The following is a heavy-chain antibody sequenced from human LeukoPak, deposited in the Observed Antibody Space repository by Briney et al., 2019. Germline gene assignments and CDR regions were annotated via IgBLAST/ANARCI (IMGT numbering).Heavy chain of an antibody. J-gene: IGHJ6*02. V-gene: IGHV3-11*01. CDR3: ARDLKELGYGSGSYEDYYYYGMDV. D-gene: IGHD3-10*01. CDR1: GFTFSDYY. Sequence: GGSLRLSCAASGFTFSDYYMSWIRQAPGKGLEWVSYISSSGSTIYYADSVKGRFTISRDNAKNSLYLQMNSLRAEDTAVYYCARDLKELGYGSGSYEDYYYYGMDVWGQGTTVTVSS. CDR2: ISSSGSTI.